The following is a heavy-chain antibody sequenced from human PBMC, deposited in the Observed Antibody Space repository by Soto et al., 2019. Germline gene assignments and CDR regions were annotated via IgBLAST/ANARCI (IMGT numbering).Heavy chain of an antibody. J-gene: IGHJ5*02. CDR2: ITGIDGRT. Sequence: GGSLRLSCVGSGFTFGNYAMSWVRQAPGKXLEWVSSITGIDGRTYYADSVKGRFTISRDNPKNTLYLQMNNLRAEDTAMFYCAKDRGPYCSGGICYPPSWFDPWGQGTQVTVSS. CDR1: GFTFGNYA. CDR3: AKDRGPYCSGGICYPPSWFDP. D-gene: IGHD2-15*01. V-gene: IGHV3-23*01.